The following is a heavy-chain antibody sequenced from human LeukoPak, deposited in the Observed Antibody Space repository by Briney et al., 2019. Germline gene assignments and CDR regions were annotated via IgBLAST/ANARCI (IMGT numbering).Heavy chain of an antibody. CDR1: GFTFSSYA. CDR3: AKDPPYYYDSSGYYY. D-gene: IGHD3-22*01. CDR2: ISGSGGST. Sequence: GGSLRLSCAASGFTFSSYAMIWVRQATGKGLEWVSAISGSGGSTYYADSVKGRFTISRDNSKNTLYLQMNSLRAEDTAVYYCAKDPPYYYDSSGYYYWGQGTLVTVSS. J-gene: IGHJ4*02. V-gene: IGHV3-23*01.